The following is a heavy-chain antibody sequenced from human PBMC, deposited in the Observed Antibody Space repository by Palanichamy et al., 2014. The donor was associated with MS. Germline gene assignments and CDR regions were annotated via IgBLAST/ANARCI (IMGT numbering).Heavy chain of an antibody. CDR1: GFTVSSNY. CDR2: IYSGGST. CDR3: ARDRLVGYYYYGMDV. V-gene: IGHV3-53*01. J-gene: IGHJ6*02. D-gene: IGHD3-10*01. Sequence: EVQLVESGGGLIQPGGSLRLSCAASGFTVSSNYMSWVRQAPGKGLKWVSVIYSGGSTYYADSVKGRFTISRDNSKNTLYLQMNSLRAEDTAVYYCARDRLVGYYYYGMDVWGQGTTVTVSS.